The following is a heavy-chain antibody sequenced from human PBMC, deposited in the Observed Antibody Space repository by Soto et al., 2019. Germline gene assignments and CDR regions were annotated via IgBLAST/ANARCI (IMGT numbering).Heavy chain of an antibody. CDR1: GDFVSGASYY. V-gene: IGHV4-61*01. J-gene: IGHJ4*02. Sequence: SETLSLTSTVSGDFVSGASYYWSWIRQPPGKGLEWIGYIHYSGDANYNPSPKSRVSMSVDTSKNQFSLRLTSVTGADTAMYYCARDIRGYSRALDFWGQGSLVTVSS. CDR2: IHYSGDA. D-gene: IGHD5-18*01. CDR3: ARDIRGYSRALDF.